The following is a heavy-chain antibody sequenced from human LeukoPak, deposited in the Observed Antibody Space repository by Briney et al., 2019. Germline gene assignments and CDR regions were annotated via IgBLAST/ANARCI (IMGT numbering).Heavy chain of an antibody. V-gene: IGHV5-51*01. CDR1: GYSFTSYW. CDR3: AGHLYGSRGSDYYYYMDV. CDR2: IYPGDSDT. Sequence: GESLKISCKGSGYSFTSYWIGWVRQMPGKGLEWMGIIYPGDSDTRYSPSFQGQVTISADKSISTAYLQWSSLKASDTAMYYCAGHLYGSRGSDYYYYMDVWGKGTTVTVSS. D-gene: IGHD3-10*01. J-gene: IGHJ6*03.